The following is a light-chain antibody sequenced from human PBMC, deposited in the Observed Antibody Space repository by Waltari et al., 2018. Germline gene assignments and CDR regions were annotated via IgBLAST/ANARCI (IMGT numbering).Light chain of an antibody. V-gene: IGKV1-39*01. J-gene: IGKJ3*01. CDR1: QRISNY. Sequence: DIQMTQSPSSLSASVGDRVTITCRASQRISNYLNWYQQKPGKAPKLLIYAASSLQSGVPLGFSGSGSGTDFTLTISSLQPDDFATYYCQQTYSAPLTFGPGTKVDIK. CDR2: AAS. CDR3: QQTYSAPLT.